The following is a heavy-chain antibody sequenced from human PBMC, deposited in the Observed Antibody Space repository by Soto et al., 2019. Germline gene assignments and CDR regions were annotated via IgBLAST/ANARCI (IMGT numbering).Heavy chain of an antibody. V-gene: IGHV4-59*01. CDR2: IYYSGST. J-gene: IGHJ4*02. CDR1: GGSISSYY. CDR3: ARDRSFHTTSGFFDY. Sequence: SETLSLTCTVSGGSISSYYWSWIRQPPGKGLEWIGYIYYSGSTNYNPSLKSRVTISVDTSKNQFSLKLSSVTAADTAVYYCARDRSFHTTSGFFDYWGQGTVVTVSS. D-gene: IGHD3-3*01.